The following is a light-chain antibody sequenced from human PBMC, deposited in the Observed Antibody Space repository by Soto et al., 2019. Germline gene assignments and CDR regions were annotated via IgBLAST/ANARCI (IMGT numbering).Light chain of an antibody. CDR2: DAS. CDR3: QQRHNWPLT. J-gene: IGKJ4*01. Sequence: EIVLTQSPGTLSLSPGERTTLSCRASESVSNDLAWYQQKPGQSPRLLIYDASNRAAGIPARFSGSGSGTDFTLTISGLEPEDFAVYYCQQRHNWPLTFGGGTKVELK. V-gene: IGKV3-11*01. CDR1: ESVSND.